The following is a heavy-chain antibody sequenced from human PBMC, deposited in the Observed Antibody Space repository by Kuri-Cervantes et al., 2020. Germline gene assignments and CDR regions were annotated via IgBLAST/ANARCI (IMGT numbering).Heavy chain of an antibody. D-gene: IGHD3-10*01. J-gene: IGHJ3*02. V-gene: IGHV3-9*01. CDR3: ANLYYGSGSPDDAFDI. CDR2: ISWNSGSI. Sequence: SLKISCAASGFTFDDYAMHWVRQAPGKGLEWVSGISWNSGSIGYADSVRGRFTISRDNAKNSLYLRMNSLRAEDTALYYCANLYYGSGSPDDAFDIWGQGTMVTVSS. CDR1: GFTFDDYA.